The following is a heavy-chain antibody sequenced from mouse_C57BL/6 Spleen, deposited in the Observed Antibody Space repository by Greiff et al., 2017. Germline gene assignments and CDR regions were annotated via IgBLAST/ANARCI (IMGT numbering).Heavy chain of an antibody. CDR1: GYTFTSYW. V-gene: IGHV1-64*01. D-gene: IGHD2-4*01. Sequence: QVHVKQPGAELVKPGASVKLSCKASGYTFTSYWMHWVKQRPGQGLEWIGMIHPNSGSTNYNEKFKGKATLTVDKSSSTAYMQLSSLTSEDSAVYYCASLIYYDYDDGDYWGQGTTLTVSS. CDR2: IHPNSGST. CDR3: ASLIYYDYDDGDY. J-gene: IGHJ2*01.